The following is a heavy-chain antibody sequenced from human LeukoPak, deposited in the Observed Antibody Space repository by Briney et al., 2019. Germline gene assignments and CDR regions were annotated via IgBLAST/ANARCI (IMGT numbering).Heavy chain of an antibody. V-gene: IGHV3-21*01. CDR2: ISSSSSYI. Sequence: PGGSLGLYCAASGFTFSSYSMNWVRQAPGKGLEWVSSISSSSSYIYYADSVKGRFTISRDNAKNSLYLQMNSLRAEDTAVYYCARDFGYGFDYWGQGTLVTVSS. J-gene: IGHJ4*02. D-gene: IGHD5-12*01. CDR3: ARDFGYGFDY. CDR1: GFTFSSYS.